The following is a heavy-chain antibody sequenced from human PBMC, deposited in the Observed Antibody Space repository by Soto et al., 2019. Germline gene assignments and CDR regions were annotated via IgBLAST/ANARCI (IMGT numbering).Heavy chain of an antibody. J-gene: IGHJ4*02. CDR1: GGSFSGYY. Sequence: SETLSLTCAVYGGSFSGYYWSWIRQPPGKGLEWIGEINHSGSTNYNPSLKSRVTISVATSKNQFSLKLSPVTAADTAVYYCARGRRLWGLFDYWGQGTLVTVSS. CDR2: INHSGST. D-gene: IGHD2-21*01. CDR3: ARGRRLWGLFDY. V-gene: IGHV4-34*01.